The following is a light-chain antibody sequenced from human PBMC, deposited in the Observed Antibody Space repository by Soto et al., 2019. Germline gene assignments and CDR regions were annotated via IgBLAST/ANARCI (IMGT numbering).Light chain of an antibody. CDR3: QSYDSSLSGSLV. J-gene: IGLJ1*01. V-gene: IGLV1-40*01. CDR1: SSNIGAGYD. CDR2: GNS. Sequence: QAVVTQPPSVSGAPGQRVTISCTGSSSNIGAGYDVHWYQQLPGTAPKLLIYGNSNRPSGVPDRFSGSKSGTSASLAITGLQAEDEADYYCQSYDSSLSGSLVFGTGTKLTV.